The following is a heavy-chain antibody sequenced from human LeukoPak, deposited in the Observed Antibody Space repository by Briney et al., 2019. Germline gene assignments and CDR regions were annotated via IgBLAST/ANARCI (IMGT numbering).Heavy chain of an antibody. J-gene: IGHJ4*02. Sequence: PGKASSKPSGGTFSTYAISWVDQAPGQGLEWMGRIIPILGIANYAQKFQGRVTITADKSTSTAYMELSSLRSEDTAVYYCASDKSYFDYWGQGTLVTVSS. CDR3: ASDKSYFDY. CDR1: GGTFSTYA. V-gene: IGHV1-69*04. CDR2: IIPILGIA.